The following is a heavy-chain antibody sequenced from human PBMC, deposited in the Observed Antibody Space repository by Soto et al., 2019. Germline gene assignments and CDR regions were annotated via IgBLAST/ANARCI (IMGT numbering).Heavy chain of an antibody. J-gene: IGHJ3*01. CDR1: GGSISTTDYY. CDR2: IYYSGST. D-gene: IGHD5-12*01. V-gene: IGHV4-39*02. Sequence: SETLSLTCSVSGGSISTTDYYWGWIRQPPEKGLEWIGSIYYSGSTYYNPSLKSRVLISVDTSKNQFSLMLSSVTAADTAVYYCAREVLYCGYDTPHRDVFSFSGQGTMV. CDR3: AREVLYCGYDTPHRDVFSF.